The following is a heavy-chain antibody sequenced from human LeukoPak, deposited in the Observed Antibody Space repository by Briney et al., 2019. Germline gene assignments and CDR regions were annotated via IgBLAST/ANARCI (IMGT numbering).Heavy chain of an antibody. Sequence: PGGSLRLSCAASGFTFSSYSMNWVRQAPGKGLEWVAVIWYDGTNKYYADSVKGRFTISRDNSKNTLYLQMNSLRAEDTAVYYCARGPNYVVQGGYFDYWGQGTLVTVSS. CDR2: IWYDGTNK. CDR1: GFTFSSYS. CDR3: ARGPNYVVQGGYFDY. V-gene: IGHV3-33*08. D-gene: IGHD3-10*01. J-gene: IGHJ4*02.